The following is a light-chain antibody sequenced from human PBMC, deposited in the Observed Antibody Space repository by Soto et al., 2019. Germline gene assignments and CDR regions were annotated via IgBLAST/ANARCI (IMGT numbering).Light chain of an antibody. CDR3: SSFAGNNNLV. J-gene: IGLJ2*01. CDR2: KVS. V-gene: IGLV2-8*01. CDR1: SSDVGGYNY. Sequence: QSALTQPPSASGSPGQSVTNSCTGTSSDVGGYNYVSWYQQHPGKAPKLMISKVSKRPSGVPDRFSGAKSCNTPPLPGSGLQTEDGADYYCSSFAGNNNLVFGGGTKLTV.